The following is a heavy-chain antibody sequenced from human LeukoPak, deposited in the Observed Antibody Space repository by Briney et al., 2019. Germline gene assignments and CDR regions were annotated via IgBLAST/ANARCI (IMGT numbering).Heavy chain of an antibody. D-gene: IGHD2-2*02. Sequence: PGESLKISCKASGFIFTNYWIGWVRQMPGKGLEWMGIIYPGDSDTRYSPSFQGQVTISADKSSSTAYLQWRSLKASDTAMYYCAGHSFDTVDAFDVWGQGTIVIVSA. CDR2: IYPGDSDT. CDR1: GFIFTNYW. CDR3: AGHSFDTVDAFDV. J-gene: IGHJ3*01. V-gene: IGHV5-51*01.